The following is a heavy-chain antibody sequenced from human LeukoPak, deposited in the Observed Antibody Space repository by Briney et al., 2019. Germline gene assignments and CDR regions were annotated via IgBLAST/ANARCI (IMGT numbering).Heavy chain of an antibody. CDR3: ARDPNGDYIGALDM. Sequence: VGSLRLSCTASGFTFSAYAMMWVRQAPGKGPEWVSAIRGGGGSAFYADSVKGRFTISRDNSKYTLFLQMNSLRAEDTAVYYCARDPNGDYIGALDMWGPGTMVTVSS. CDR1: GFTFSAYA. J-gene: IGHJ3*02. D-gene: IGHD4-17*01. CDR2: IRGGGGSA. V-gene: IGHV3-23*01.